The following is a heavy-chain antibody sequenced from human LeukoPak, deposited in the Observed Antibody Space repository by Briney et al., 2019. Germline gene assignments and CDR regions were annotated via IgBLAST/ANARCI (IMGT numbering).Heavy chain of an antibody. CDR2: ISSLSGTI. V-gene: IGHV3-48*01. CDR1: GFTFSSYS. Sequence: GGSLRLSCAASGFTFSSYSMNWVRQAPGEGLEWVSYISSLSGTIYYADSVKGRFTISRDNDKNSLYLQMDSLRAEDTAVYYCTRLSGDYWNYGGNFDSWGQGTLVTVSS. D-gene: IGHD1-7*01. CDR3: TRLSGDYWNYGGNFDS. J-gene: IGHJ4*02.